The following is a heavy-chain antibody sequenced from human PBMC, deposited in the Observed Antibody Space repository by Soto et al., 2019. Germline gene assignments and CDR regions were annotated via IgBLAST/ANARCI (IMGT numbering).Heavy chain of an antibody. D-gene: IGHD2-2*02. CDR2: VSDDGSEQ. CDR1: GFSLRDYG. Sequence: QVQLVESGGGVVQPGRSLRLSCAASGFSLRDYGMHWVRQAPGKGLEYVAAVSDDGSEQYYADSVRGRFTISRDNSKNTLFLQMNSLRAEDTAVYFCATYTSLDYWGQGTLVNVSS. J-gene: IGHJ4*02. CDR3: ATYTSLDY. V-gene: IGHV3-30*07.